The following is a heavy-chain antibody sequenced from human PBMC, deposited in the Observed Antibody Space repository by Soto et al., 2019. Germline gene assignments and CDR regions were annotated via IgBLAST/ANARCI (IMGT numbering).Heavy chain of an antibody. V-gene: IGHV3-21*01. CDR1: GFTFSSYS. CDR3: ARDDTSGMDV. CDR2: ITSSTSYI. Sequence: PGGSLRLSCAASGFTFSSYSMNWVRQAPGKGLEWVSSITSSTSYIYYADSVKGRFTISRDNAKNSLYLQMNSLRAEDTAVYYRARDDTSGMDVWGQGTTVTVSS. J-gene: IGHJ6*02.